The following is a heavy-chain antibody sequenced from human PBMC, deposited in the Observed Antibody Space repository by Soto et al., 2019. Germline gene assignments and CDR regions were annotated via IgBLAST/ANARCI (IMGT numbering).Heavy chain of an antibody. CDR3: AKGFRSLEWYSLAPFDY. CDR1: GFTFDTYA. J-gene: IGHJ4*02. Sequence: GGSLRLSCVASGFTFDTYALNWVRQAPGKGLEWVSAIGSSGSTYYADSVKGRFTISRDTPKKTLYLQMNSLRVEDTAKYYCAKGFRSLEWYSLAPFDYWGQGALVAVSS. V-gene: IGHV3-23*01. D-gene: IGHD3-3*01. CDR2: IGSSGST.